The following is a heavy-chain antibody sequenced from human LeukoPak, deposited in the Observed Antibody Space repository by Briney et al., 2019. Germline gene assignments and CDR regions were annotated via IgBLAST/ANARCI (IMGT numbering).Heavy chain of an antibody. CDR3: AKLGGYGLAYYYYGMDV. Sequence: PGGSLRLSCAASGFTFSNYWMSWVRQAPGKGLEWVANIKEDGSEKYYVDSVKGRFTISRDNARNSLYLQMNSLRAEDTAVYYCAKLGGYGLAYYYYGMDVWGQGTTVTVSS. D-gene: IGHD4-17*01. CDR1: GFTFSNYW. J-gene: IGHJ6*02. CDR2: IKEDGSEK. V-gene: IGHV3-7*03.